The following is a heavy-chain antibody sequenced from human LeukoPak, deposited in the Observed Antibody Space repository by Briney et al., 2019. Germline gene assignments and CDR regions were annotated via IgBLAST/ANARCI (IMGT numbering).Heavy chain of an antibody. CDR3: AKDRYYYGLGYYFDY. Sequence: PGGSLRLSCAASGFTFSDYAMNWVRQAPGKGLEWVSGIIASGRDTYYADSVKGRFTISRDTSKNTLYPQMNSLRAEDTAVYYCAKDRYYYGLGYYFDYWGQGALVTVSS. V-gene: IGHV3-23*01. J-gene: IGHJ4*02. CDR2: IIASGRDT. D-gene: IGHD3-10*01. CDR1: GFTFSDYA.